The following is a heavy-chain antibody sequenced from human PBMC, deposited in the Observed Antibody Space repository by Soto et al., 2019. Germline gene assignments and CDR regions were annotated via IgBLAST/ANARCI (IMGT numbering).Heavy chain of an antibody. Sequence: QVQLQGSGPGPVRPSETLSLTCTVSGASISTNHHNWAWVRQPPGKGLEWMGNIHYRADTYFNPSLGSRLSMSVDTSKNQFSLKLTSVTAADTAVYYCARLPTGYPNWFDPWGQGTLVTVSS. CDR3: ARLPTGYPNWFDP. CDR1: GASISTNHHN. V-gene: IGHV4-39*01. CDR2: IHYRADT. J-gene: IGHJ5*02. D-gene: IGHD3-9*01.